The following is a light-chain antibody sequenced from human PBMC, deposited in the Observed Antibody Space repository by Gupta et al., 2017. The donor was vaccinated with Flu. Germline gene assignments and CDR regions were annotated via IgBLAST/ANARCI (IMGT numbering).Light chain of an antibody. J-gene: IGKJ5*01. V-gene: IGKV3D-15*01. CDR2: GAS. CDR3: QQYENWPPIT. CDR1: QSIGTN. Sequence: EIVMTQSPATLSVSPGERATLSCRASQSIGTNLAWYQQKPGQAPRLLIFGASTRATDIPARFSGSGYGTEFTLSISSRQSEDFAIYYCQQYENWPPITFGQGTRLEIK.